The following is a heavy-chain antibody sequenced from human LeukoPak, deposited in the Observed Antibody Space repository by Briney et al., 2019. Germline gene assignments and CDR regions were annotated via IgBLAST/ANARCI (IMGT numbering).Heavy chain of an antibody. D-gene: IGHD3-9*01. CDR2: IYYSGST. J-gene: IGHJ3*02. CDR1: GGSISSYY. CDR3: ARDMGGSLRYFDWSSAFDI. V-gene: IGHV4-59*12. Sequence: SETLSLTCTVSGGSISSYYWSWIRQPPGKGLEWIGYIYYSGSTNYNPSLKSRVTISVDTSKNQFSLKLSSVTAADTAVYYCARDMGGSLRYFDWSSAFDIWGQGTMVTVSS.